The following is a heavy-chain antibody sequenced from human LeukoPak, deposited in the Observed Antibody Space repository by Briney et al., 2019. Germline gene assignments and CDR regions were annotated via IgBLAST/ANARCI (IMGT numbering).Heavy chain of an antibody. CDR1: GFTFHNFG. V-gene: IGHV3-30*02. Sequence: GGSLRLSCAASGFTFHNFGMHWVRQAPGQGLEWLTFIQYDGNNKNYADSVKGRFTISRDNSKNTLYLQMNSLRAEDTAVYYCAKASGVPWADYAFDIWGQGTMVTVSS. CDR2: IQYDGNNK. D-gene: IGHD3-10*01. CDR3: AKASGVPWADYAFDI. J-gene: IGHJ3*02.